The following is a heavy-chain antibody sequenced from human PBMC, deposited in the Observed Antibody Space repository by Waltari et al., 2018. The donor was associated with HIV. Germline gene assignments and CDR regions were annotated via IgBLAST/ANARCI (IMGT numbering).Heavy chain of an antibody. CDR1: EYTFINFD. Sequence: QVHLVQSGPEVKRPGASVKISCKAYEYTFINFDVNWVRQAAGQGPEWLGWMNPNSGNTAAPNKIEGRVSTTRDVSTDRAYMEMSVLAREDTAIYYCARNSSAKGNRYFYYGLDVWGQGTPVTV. V-gene: IGHV1-8*02. CDR2: MNPNSGNT. J-gene: IGHJ6*02. CDR3: ARNSSAKGNRYFYYGLDV. D-gene: IGHD3-22*01.